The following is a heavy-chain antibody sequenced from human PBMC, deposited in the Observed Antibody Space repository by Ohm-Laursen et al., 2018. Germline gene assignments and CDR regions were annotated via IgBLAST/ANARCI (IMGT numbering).Heavy chain of an antibody. Sequence: SLRLSCTASGFIFDEYAMHWVRQGPGEGLVWVSRITSDGTSTAYADSVRGRFTISRDTAKNTLYLQMNSLRVEDTAVYYCARNPYDYWGQGTLVTVSS. J-gene: IGHJ4*02. D-gene: IGHD1-14*01. CDR2: ITSDGTST. CDR1: GFIFDEYA. V-gene: IGHV3-74*01. CDR3: ARNPYDY.